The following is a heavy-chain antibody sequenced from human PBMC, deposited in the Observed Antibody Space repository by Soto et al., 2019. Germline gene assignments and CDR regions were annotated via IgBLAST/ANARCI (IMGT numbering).Heavy chain of an antibody. D-gene: IGHD6-6*01. CDR3: ARANEYTSSSGMDV. V-gene: IGHV6-1*01. CDR1: GDSVSSNSAA. CDR2: TYYRSKWYN. J-gene: IGHJ6*02. Sequence: SQTLSLTCAISGDSVSSNSAAWNWIRQSPSRGLEWLGRTYYRSKWYNDYEVSVKSRITINPDTSKNQFSLQLNSVTPEDTAFYYCARANEYTSSSGMDVWGQGTTVTVSS.